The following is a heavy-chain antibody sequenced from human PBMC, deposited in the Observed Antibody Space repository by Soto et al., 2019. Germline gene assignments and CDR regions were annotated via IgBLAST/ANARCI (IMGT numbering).Heavy chain of an antibody. D-gene: IGHD1-26*01. J-gene: IGHJ5*02. CDR1: GGSFSGYY. Sequence: SETLSLTCAVYGGSFSGYYWSWIRQPPGKGLEWIGEINHSGSTNYNPSLKSRVTISVDTSKNQFSLKLSSVTAADTAVYYCASVRGPIWKGAFSWGQGTLVTVSS. CDR2: INHSGST. V-gene: IGHV4-34*01. CDR3: ASVRGPIWKGAFS.